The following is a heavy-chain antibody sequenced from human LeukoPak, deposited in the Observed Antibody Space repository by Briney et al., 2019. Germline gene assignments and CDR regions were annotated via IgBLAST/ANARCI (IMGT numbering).Heavy chain of an antibody. Sequence: RQPPGKGLEWIGEINHSGSTTYNPSLKSRVTMSVDTSKNQFSLKLSSVTAADTAVYYCARRAGIAAAATGFDPWGQGTLVTVSS. V-gene: IGHV4-34*01. D-gene: IGHD6-13*01. CDR2: INHSGST. J-gene: IGHJ5*02. CDR3: ARRAGIAAAATGFDP.